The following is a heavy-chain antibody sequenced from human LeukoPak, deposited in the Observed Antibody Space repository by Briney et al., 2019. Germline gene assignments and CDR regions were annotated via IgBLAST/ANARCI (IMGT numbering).Heavy chain of an antibody. CDR2: LSTSSSYT. J-gene: IGHJ6*03. V-gene: IGHV3-21*01. CDR1: GFTFNAFN. Sequence: GGSLRLSCAASGFTFNAFNMNWVRQAPGKGLEWISSLSTSSSYTHYADSVKGRFTVSRDNAKNSLFLQMDSLRVEDTAVYYCVREGPLDYNYYMDVWGKGTMVTVSS. CDR3: VREGPLDYNYYMDV.